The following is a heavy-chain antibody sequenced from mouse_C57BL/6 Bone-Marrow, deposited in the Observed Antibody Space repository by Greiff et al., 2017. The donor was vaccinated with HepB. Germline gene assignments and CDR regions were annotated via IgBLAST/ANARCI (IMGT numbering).Heavy chain of an antibody. J-gene: IGHJ4*01. CDR3: ARGWGYAMDY. CDR1: GFTFSSYG. D-gene: IGHD3-3*01. V-gene: IGHV5-6*01. CDR2: ISSGGSYT. Sequence: SGGDLVKPGGSLKLSCAASGFTFSSYGMSWVRQTPDKRLEWVATISSGGSYTYYPDSVKGRFTISRDNAKNTLYLQMSRLKSEDTAMYYCARGWGYAMDYWGQGTSVTVSS.